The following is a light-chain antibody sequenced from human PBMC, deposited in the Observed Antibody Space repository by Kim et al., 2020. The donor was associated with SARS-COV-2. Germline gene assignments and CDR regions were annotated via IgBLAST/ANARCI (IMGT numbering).Light chain of an antibody. CDR1: SLRSYY. CDR3: NSRGSNDNVL. CDR2: GKN. Sequence: VALGQTVRITCQGDSLRSYYATWYQQKPEQAPIVVIYGKNNRPSGIPDRFSGSSSGETASLTITGTQAGDEADYYCNSRGSNDNVLFGGGTQLTVL. J-gene: IGLJ2*01. V-gene: IGLV3-19*01.